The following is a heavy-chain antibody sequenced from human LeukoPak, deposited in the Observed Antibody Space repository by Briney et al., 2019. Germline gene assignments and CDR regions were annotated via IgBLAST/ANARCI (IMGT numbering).Heavy chain of an antibody. V-gene: IGHV3-48*03. J-gene: IGHJ4*02. Sequence: PGGSLRLSCAASGFTFCSYEMNWVRQAPGKGLEWVSYISSSGSTIYYADSVKGRFTISRDNAKNSLYLQMNSLRAEDTAVYYCARTPLSIAVAVDYWGQGTLVTVSS. CDR1: GFTFCSYE. D-gene: IGHD6-19*01. CDR3: ARTPLSIAVAVDY. CDR2: ISSSGSTI.